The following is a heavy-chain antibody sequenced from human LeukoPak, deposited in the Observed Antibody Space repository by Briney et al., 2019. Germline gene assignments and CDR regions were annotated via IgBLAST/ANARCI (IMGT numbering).Heavy chain of an antibody. V-gene: IGHV1-18*04. J-gene: IGHJ6*04. D-gene: IGHD3-9*01. Sequence: ASVKVSYKASGYTFTSYGISWARQAPGQGLEWMGWISAYNGNTNYAQKLQGRVTMTTDTSTSTAYMELRSLRSDDTAVYYCARLTYYDILTGPSGYYYYGMDVWGKGTTVTVSS. CDR1: GYTFTSYG. CDR2: ISAYNGNT. CDR3: ARLTYYDILTGPSGYYYYGMDV.